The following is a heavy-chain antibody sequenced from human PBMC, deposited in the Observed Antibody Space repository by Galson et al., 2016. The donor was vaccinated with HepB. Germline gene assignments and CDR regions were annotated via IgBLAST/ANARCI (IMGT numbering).Heavy chain of an antibody. J-gene: IGHJ4*02. V-gene: IGHV3-33*01. CDR3: AREGRGYNYGYVLDY. Sequence: SLRLSCAASGFSFRSYGMHWVRQAPGKGLEWVAVIWYDGSNKIYADSVKGRFTISRDNSKNILYLQMNSLSAEDTAVYYCAREGRGYNYGYVLDYWGQGTLVTVSS. CDR1: GFSFRSYG. CDR2: IWYDGSNK. D-gene: IGHD5-18*01.